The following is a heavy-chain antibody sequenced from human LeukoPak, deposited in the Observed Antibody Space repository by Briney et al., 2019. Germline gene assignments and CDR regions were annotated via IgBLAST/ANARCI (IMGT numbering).Heavy chain of an antibody. Sequence: GASVEVSCKVSGYTFTDYYMHWVRQAPGRGLEWMGLVDPEDGETIYAEKFQGRVTITADTSTDTAYMELSSLRSEDTAVYYCATFQQQLVLDWFDPWGQGTLVTVSS. CDR1: GYTFTDYY. CDR3: ATFQQQLVLDWFDP. CDR2: VDPEDGET. J-gene: IGHJ5*02. V-gene: IGHV1-69-2*01. D-gene: IGHD6-13*01.